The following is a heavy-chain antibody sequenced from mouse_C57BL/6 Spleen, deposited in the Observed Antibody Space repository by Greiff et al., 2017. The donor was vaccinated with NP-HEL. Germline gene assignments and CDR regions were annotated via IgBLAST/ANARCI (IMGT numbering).Heavy chain of an antibody. V-gene: IGHV1-82*01. CDR2: IYPGDGDT. CDR1: GYAFSSSW. CDR3: ARWASWDWYFDV. J-gene: IGHJ1*03. Sequence: QVQLKESGPELVKPGASVKISCKASGYAFSSSWMNWVKQRPGKGLEWIGRIYPGDGDTNYNGKFKGKATLTADKSSSTAYMQLSSLTSEDSAVYFCARWASWDWYFDVWGTGTTVTVSS. D-gene: IGHD4-1*01.